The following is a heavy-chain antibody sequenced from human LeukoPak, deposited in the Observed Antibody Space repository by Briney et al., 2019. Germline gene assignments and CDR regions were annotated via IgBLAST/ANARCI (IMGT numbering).Heavy chain of an antibody. V-gene: IGHV4-59*01. Sequence: SETLSLTCTVSGGSISSYYWSWIRQPPGKGLEWIGYLYYSGSTNYDPSLKSRVTISVDTSKNQFSLKLSSVTAADTAVYYRARYCGGDCYHLDYWGQGTLVTVSS. CDR1: GGSISSYY. CDR2: LYYSGST. CDR3: ARYCGGDCYHLDY. D-gene: IGHD2-21*02. J-gene: IGHJ4*02.